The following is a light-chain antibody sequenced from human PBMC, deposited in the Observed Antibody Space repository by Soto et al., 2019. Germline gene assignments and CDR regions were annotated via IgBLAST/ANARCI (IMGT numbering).Light chain of an antibody. CDR1: QSVTNY. Sequence: EIVLTQSPGTLSLSPGERAPLTCRASQSVTNYIAWYQQRPGQAPRLLIYDASNRATGVPARFSGSRSGTDFTLTISDLEPADFGLYYCQQRLNWPPGFGQGTKVDIK. J-gene: IGKJ1*01. V-gene: IGKV3-11*01. CDR2: DAS. CDR3: QQRLNWPPG.